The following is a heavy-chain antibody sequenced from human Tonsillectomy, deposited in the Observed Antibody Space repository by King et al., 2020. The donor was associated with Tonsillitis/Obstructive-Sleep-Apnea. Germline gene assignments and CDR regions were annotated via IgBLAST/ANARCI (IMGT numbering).Heavy chain of an antibody. D-gene: IGHD6-19*01. CDR3: ARQWLDAFDI. CDR1: GYSFTSYW. CDR2: IDPSDSFT. Sequence: QLVQSGADVKKPGESLRISCKGSGYSFTSYWISWVRQMPGKGLERVGRIDPSDSFTNYSPSFQGHVTISADNSIRTAYLQWSSLKASDTAMYYCARQWLDAFDIWGQGTMVTVSS. J-gene: IGHJ3*02. V-gene: IGHV5-10-1*01.